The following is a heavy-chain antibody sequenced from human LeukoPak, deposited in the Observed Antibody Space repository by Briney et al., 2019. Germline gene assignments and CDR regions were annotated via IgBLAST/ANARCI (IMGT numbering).Heavy chain of an antibody. J-gene: IGHJ3*02. D-gene: IGHD3-22*01. Sequence: ASVKVPCKASGYTFTSYGVSWVRQAPGQGLEWMGWISAYNGDTKYAQKLQGRVTMTRDTSTSTVYMELSSLRSEDTAVYYCARGRNYYDSSRYYYEGDAFDIWGQGTMVTVSS. CDR1: GYTFTSYG. CDR2: ISAYNGDT. CDR3: ARGRNYYDSSRYYYEGDAFDI. V-gene: IGHV1-18*01.